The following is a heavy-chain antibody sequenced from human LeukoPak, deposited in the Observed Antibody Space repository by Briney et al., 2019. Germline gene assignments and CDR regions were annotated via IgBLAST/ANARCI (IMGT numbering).Heavy chain of an antibody. CDR1: GFTFSSYS. D-gene: IGHD6-19*01. V-gene: IGHV3-21*01. CDR3: AREGYSSGWFFDY. J-gene: IGHJ4*02. Sequence: PGGSLRLSCAASGFTFSSYSMNWVRQAPGKGLEWVSSISSSSSYIYYADSVKGRFTTSRDNAKNSLYLQMNSLRAEDTAVYYCAREGYSSGWFFDYWGQGTLVTVSS. CDR2: ISSSSSYI.